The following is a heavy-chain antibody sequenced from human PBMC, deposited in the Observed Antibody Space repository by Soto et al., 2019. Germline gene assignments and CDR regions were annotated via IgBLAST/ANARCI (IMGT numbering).Heavy chain of an antibody. J-gene: IGHJ4*02. CDR2: VCTGGAT. Sequence: XGSLRLSCVGSGFDVTTNCMRWVRQAPGKGLECVSIVCTGGATHYADSVKGRFTISRDRSKNTVHLQMNNVRAEDTAVYYCVRDKRTISGIFPGYWGQGTQVTVSS. V-gene: IGHV3-53*01. CDR1: GFDVTTNC. CDR3: VRDKRTISGIFPGY. D-gene: IGHD1-1*01.